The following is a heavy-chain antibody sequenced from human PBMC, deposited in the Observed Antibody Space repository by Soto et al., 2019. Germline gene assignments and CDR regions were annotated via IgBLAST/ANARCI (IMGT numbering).Heavy chain of an antibody. CDR3: TSSKRGYYYYGMDV. CDR2: IYHSGST. CDR1: DGSISSGGYS. D-gene: IGHD2-15*01. Sequence: QLQLQESGSGLVKPSQTLSLTCAVSDGSISSGGYSWSWIRQPPGKGLEWIGYIYHSGSTYYNPSLKSRVTISVDRSKNQFSLKLSSVTAADTAVYYCTSSKRGYYYYGMDVWGQGTTVTVSS. V-gene: IGHV4-30-2*01. J-gene: IGHJ6*02.